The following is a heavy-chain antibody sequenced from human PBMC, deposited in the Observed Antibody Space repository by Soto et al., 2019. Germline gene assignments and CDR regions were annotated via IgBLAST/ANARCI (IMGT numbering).Heavy chain of an antibody. CDR3: ARAHRSYPLDY. D-gene: IGHD1-26*01. J-gene: IGHJ4*02. CDR1: GFTFSSYA. Sequence: QVQLVESGGGVVQPGRSLRLSCAASGFTFSSYAMHWVRQAPGTGLEWVAVISYDGSNKYYADSVKGRFTISRDNSKNTLYLQMNSLRAEDTAVYYCARAHRSYPLDYWGQGTLVTVSS. CDR2: ISYDGSNK. V-gene: IGHV3-30-3*01.